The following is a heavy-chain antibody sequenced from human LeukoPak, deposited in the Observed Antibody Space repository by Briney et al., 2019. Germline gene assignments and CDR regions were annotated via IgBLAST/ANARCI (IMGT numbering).Heavy chain of an antibody. J-gene: IGHJ4*02. V-gene: IGHV4-39*07. CDR1: GGSISSSSYY. Sequence: SETLSLTCTVSGGSISSSSYYWGWIRQPPGNGLEWIGSIYYSGSTYYNPFLKSRVTISVDTSKNQFSLKLSSVTAADTAVYYCARESIAAPDYWGQGTLVTVSS. CDR3: ARESIAAPDY. D-gene: IGHD6-6*01. CDR2: IYYSGST.